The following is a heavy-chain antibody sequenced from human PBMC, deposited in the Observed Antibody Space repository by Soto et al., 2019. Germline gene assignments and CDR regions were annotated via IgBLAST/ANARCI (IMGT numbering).Heavy chain of an antibody. V-gene: IGHV1-18*01. Sequence: QVQLVQSGAEVKKPGASVKVSCKSSGYTFSMSGISWVRQAPGQGLEWMGWISGYNGKTNYEQKFQDSVTMTTDTSTNMAYMELRSLRSDDTAVYYCARDGPRPYYYYGMDVWGQGTTVTVSS. CDR1: GYTFSMSG. J-gene: IGHJ6*02. CDR3: ARDGPRPYYYYGMDV. CDR2: ISGYNGKT.